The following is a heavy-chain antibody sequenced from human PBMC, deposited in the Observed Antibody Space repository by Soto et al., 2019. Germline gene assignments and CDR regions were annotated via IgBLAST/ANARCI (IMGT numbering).Heavy chain of an antibody. CDR1: CYTFTSYG. D-gene: IGHD2-2*01. V-gene: IGHV1-18*01. Sequence: ASVKVSCKDSCYTFTSYGISLLRQAPGQGRECMGWISAYNGNTNYAQKLQGRVTMTTDTSTSTAYMELRSLRSDDTAVYYCARVSCSSTSCYSPYYYYYYMDVWGKGTTVTVSS. J-gene: IGHJ6*03. CDR3: ARVSCSSTSCYSPYYYYYYMDV. CDR2: ISAYNGNT.